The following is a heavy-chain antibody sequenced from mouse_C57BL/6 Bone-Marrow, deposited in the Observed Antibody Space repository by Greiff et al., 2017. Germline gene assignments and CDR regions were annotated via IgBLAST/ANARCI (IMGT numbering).Heavy chain of an antibody. J-gene: IGHJ3*01. CDR3: AHGSSSAWFAY. Sequence: EVMLVESGGDLVKPGGSLKLSCAASGFTFSSSGMSWVRQTPDKRLEWVATISSGGSYTYYPDSVKGRFTIDGDKAKNTLYLQMSSMKSEDTAMYYCAHGSSSAWFAYWGQGTLVTVSA. CDR2: ISSGGSYT. D-gene: IGHD1-1*01. V-gene: IGHV5-6*02. CDR1: GFTFSSSG.